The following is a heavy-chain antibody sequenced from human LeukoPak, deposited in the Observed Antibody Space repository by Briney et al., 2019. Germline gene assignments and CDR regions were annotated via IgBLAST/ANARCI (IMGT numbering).Heavy chain of an antibody. CDR2: INPSGGST. Sequence: GASVKVSCKASGYTFTSYYMHWVRQAPGQGLEWMGIINPSGGSTSYAQKFQGRVTITRNTSISTAYMELSSLRSEDTAVYYCARRAGDYSHPYDYWGQGILVTVSS. CDR1: GYTFTSYY. CDR3: ARRAGDYSHPYDY. J-gene: IGHJ4*02. D-gene: IGHD3-22*01. V-gene: IGHV1-46*01.